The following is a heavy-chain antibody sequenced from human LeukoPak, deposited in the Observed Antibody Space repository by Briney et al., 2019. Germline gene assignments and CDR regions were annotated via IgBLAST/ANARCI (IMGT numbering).Heavy chain of an antibody. CDR3: ARQWSRWNPRYFDL. CDR2: IFYSGSS. J-gene: IGHJ2*01. V-gene: IGHV4-30-4*08. CDR1: GGSINSGEHY. D-gene: IGHD1-1*01. Sequence: PSQTLSLTWTVSGGSINSGEHYWSWIRQPPGKGLEWIGYIFYSGSSYYNPSLKSRVTISVDTSKNQFSLKLSSVTAADTAVYYCARQWSRWNPRYFDLWGRGTLVTVSS.